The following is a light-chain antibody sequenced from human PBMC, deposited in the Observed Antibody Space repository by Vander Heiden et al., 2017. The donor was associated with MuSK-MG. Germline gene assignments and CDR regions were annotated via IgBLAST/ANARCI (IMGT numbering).Light chain of an antibody. CDR3: CSYAGSYTCL. V-gene: IGLV2-11*01. Sequence: QSALTQPRSVSGSPGQSVTISCTGLSSDVGNYKYVSWFQQHPGKAPIIMIYGVSKRPSGVPDRFSGSKSGTTASLTISGLQAEDEAYYYCCSYAGSYTCLFGGGTKLTVL. CDR1: SSDVGNYKY. J-gene: IGLJ3*02. CDR2: GVS.